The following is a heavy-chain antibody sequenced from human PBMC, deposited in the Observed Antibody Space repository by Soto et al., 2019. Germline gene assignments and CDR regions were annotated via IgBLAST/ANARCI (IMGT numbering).Heavy chain of an antibody. J-gene: IGHJ4*02. CDR1: GFTFSSYA. CDR3: ARDDSAGSEGLCLDY. CDR2: ISYDGSNK. Sequence: QVQLVESGGGVVQPGRSLRLSCAASGFTFSSYAMHWVRQAPGKGLEWVAVISYDGSNKYYADSVKGRFTISRDNSKNTLYLQMNSLRAEDTAVYYCARDDSAGSEGLCLDYWGQGTLVTVSS. V-gene: IGHV3-30-3*01. D-gene: IGHD2-15*01.